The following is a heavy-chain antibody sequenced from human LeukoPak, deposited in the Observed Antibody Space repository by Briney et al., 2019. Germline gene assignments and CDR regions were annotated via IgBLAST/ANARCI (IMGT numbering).Heavy chain of an antibody. CDR3: AKDDYDIPSD. D-gene: IGHD3-9*01. J-gene: IGHJ4*02. V-gene: IGHV3-74*01. CDR2: INSEGSTI. Sequence: GGSLRLSCAGSGITFSTYWMHWVRQAPGKGLVWVSRINSEGSTISYADSVKGRFTISRDNAKNTLYLQMNSLRAEDTAVYYCAKDDYDIPSDWGQGTLVTVSS. CDR1: GITFSTYW.